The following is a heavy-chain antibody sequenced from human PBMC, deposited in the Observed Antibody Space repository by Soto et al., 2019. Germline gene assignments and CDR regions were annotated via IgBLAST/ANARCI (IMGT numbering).Heavy chain of an antibody. J-gene: IGHJ4*02. V-gene: IGHV3-23*01. CDR2: ISGSGGST. CDR1: GFTFSSYA. Sequence: GGSLRLSCAASGFTFSSYAMSWVRQAPGKGLEWVSAISGSGGSTYYADSVKGRFTISRDNSKNTLYLQMNSLRAEDTAVYYCAKDPPYYYGSGSHVGYYFDYWGQGTLVTVSS. D-gene: IGHD3-10*01. CDR3: AKDPPYYYGSGSHVGYYFDY.